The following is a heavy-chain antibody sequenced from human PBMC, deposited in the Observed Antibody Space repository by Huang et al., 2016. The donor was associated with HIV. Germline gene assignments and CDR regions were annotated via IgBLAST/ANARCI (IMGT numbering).Heavy chain of an antibody. V-gene: IGHV3-7*01. CDR1: TFTFGAYW. CDR2: IKQDETEK. Sequence: VESGGRSVQPGGSIRLSCVGSTFTFGAYWLRWVRQARGKGLEWVANIKQDETEKYYVDSVKGRFNSSRDNAKKVLFLEMDALRVEDTAIYFCATKTAGMDIWGQGTTVIVSS. J-gene: IGHJ6*02. CDR3: ATKTAGMDI.